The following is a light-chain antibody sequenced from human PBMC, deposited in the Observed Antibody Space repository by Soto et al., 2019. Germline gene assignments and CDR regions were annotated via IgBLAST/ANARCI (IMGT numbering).Light chain of an antibody. CDR1: QSVSSD. Sequence: EIVMTQSPVTLSVSPGERATLSCRASQSVSSDLAWYQQKRGQAPRLLIYGASTRAIGIPVRFSGSGSGTEFTLTLSSLQSEDFAVYYCQQDNKWPRTFGQGTKVEI. V-gene: IGKV3-15*01. CDR3: QQDNKWPRT. CDR2: GAS. J-gene: IGKJ1*01.